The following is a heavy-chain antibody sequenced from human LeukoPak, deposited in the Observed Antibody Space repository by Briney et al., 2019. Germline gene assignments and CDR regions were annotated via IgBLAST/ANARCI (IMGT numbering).Heavy chain of an antibody. V-gene: IGHV3-20*04. CDR1: GFTFDDYG. CDR3: ARGIVGATGSG. J-gene: IGHJ3*01. CDR2: INWNGGST. D-gene: IGHD1-26*01. Sequence: GGSLRLSCAASGFTFDDYGMSWVRHAPGKGLEWVSGINWNGGSTEYADSVKGRFTISRDNANNSLYLQMDSLRAEDTALYYCARGIVGATGSGWGQGTMVTVSS.